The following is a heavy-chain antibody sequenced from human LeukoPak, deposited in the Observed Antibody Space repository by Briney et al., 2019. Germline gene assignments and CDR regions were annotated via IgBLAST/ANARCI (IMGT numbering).Heavy chain of an antibody. CDR1: GYTFTSYY. Sequence: SVKVXXKASGYTFTSYYMHWVRQAPGQGLEWMGIINPSGGSTSYAQKFQGRVTMTRDTSTSTVYMELSRLRSEDTDVYYCEXXGXXXXXXXVIVMAAYYMDVWGKGTTVTISS. CDR2: INPSGGST. D-gene: IGHD3-16*02. V-gene: IGHV1-46*01. J-gene: IGHJ6*03. CDR3: EXXGXXXXXXXVIVMAAYYMDV.